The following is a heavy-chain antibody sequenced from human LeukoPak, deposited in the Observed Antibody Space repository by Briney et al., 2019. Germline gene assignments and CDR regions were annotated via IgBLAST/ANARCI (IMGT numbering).Heavy chain of an antibody. CDR2: IYTSGST. Sequence: PSETLSLTCTVSGGSISGYYWSWIRQPAGKGLEWIGRIYTSGSTYYNPSLKSRVTISVDTSKNQFSLKLSSVTAADTAVYYCARTTEEYYGSGKFRKYYSYYYYMDVWGKGTTVTVSS. CDR3: ARTTEEYYGSGKFRKYYSYYYYMDV. V-gene: IGHV4-4*07. J-gene: IGHJ6*03. CDR1: GGSISGYY. D-gene: IGHD3-10*01.